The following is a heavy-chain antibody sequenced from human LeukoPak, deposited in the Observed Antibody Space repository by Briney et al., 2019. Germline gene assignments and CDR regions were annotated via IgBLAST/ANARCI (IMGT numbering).Heavy chain of an antibody. CDR2: IYPGDSDT. V-gene: IGHV5-51*01. CDR1: GYSFTSYW. CDR3: ARRRQQLVSPGDY. D-gene: IGHD6-13*01. J-gene: IGHJ4*02. Sequence: GESLKISCKGSGYSFTSYWFGWVRQMPGKGLEWMGIIYPGDSDTRYSPSFQGQVTISADKSISTAYLQWSSLKASDTAMYYCARRRQQLVSPGDYWGQGTLVTVSS.